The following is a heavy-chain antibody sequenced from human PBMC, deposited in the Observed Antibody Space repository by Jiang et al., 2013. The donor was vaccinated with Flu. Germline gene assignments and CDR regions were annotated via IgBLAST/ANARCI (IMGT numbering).Heavy chain of an antibody. CDR2: ISGGSTYI. J-gene: IGHJ6*02. CDR3: ARDRAMVRGVDSFHYYGMDV. V-gene: IGHV3-21*01. D-gene: IGHD3-10*01. Sequence: AASGFIFNNAWMSWVRQAPGKGLEWVSSISGGSTYIYYAESVKGRFTISRDNAKNSLFLQMNSLRGEDTAVYFCARDRAMVRGVDSFHYYGMDVWGQGATVTVSS. CDR1: GFIFNNAW.